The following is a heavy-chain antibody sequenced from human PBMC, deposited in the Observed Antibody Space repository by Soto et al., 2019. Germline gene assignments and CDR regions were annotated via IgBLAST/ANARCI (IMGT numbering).Heavy chain of an antibody. J-gene: IGHJ6*02. V-gene: IGHV3-21*01. CDR3: ARGAPSCNSVTCYGTRGMDV. Sequence: PGGSLRLSCAASGFTFSSYCMHWVRQAPGKGLEWVSPINCSSNKISHADSVNGRFSISRDNAQKSVYLHMYSLTAEDTGVYYCARGAPSCNSVTCYGTRGMDVWGQGTTVTVSS. CDR1: GFTFSSYC. D-gene: IGHD2-2*01. CDR2: INCSSNKI.